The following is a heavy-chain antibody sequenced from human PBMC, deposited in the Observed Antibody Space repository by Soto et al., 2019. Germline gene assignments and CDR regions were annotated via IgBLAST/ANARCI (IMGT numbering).Heavy chain of an antibody. CDR1: GYTFTSYD. J-gene: IGHJ4*02. D-gene: IGHD3-22*01. Sequence: GASVKVSCKASGYTFTSYDISWVRQATGQGLEWMGWITPNFGTANYAQKIQGRVTITVDKSTSTAYMELSSLRSEDTAVYYCARAHRPYYYDSSGPTTDYWGQGTLVTVSS. V-gene: IGHV1-69*06. CDR2: ITPNFGTA. CDR3: ARAHRPYYYDSSGPTTDY.